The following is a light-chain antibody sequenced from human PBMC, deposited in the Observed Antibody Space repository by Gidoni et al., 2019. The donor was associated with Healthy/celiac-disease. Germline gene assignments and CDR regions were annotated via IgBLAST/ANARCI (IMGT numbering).Light chain of an antibody. V-gene: IGKV3-15*01. CDR1: QSVSSN. Sequence: EIVMTQSPATLSVFPGERATLSCRASQSVSSNLAWYQQKPGQAPRLLIYGASTRATGIPARFSGSGSGTEFTLTISSLQSEDFAVYYCQQYNNWPSSFGQGTKLEIK. CDR2: GAS. J-gene: IGKJ2*04. CDR3: QQYNNWPSS.